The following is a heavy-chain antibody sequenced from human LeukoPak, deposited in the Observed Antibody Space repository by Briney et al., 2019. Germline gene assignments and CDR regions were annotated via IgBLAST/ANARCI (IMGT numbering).Heavy chain of an antibody. V-gene: IGHV3-23*01. Sequence: GRSLRLSCAASEFSFSIYSMNWVRQAPGKGLEWVSAISGSGGSTYYADSVKGRFTISRDNSKNTLYLQMNSLRAEDTAVYYCAKGPATVDYWGQGTLVTVSS. CDR1: EFSFSIYS. D-gene: IGHD2-2*01. J-gene: IGHJ4*02. CDR3: AKGPATVDY. CDR2: ISGSGGST.